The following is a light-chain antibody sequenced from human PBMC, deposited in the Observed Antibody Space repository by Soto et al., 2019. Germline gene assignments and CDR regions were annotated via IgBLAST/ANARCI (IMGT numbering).Light chain of an antibody. CDR3: SSYTSSSTLDV. V-gene: IGLV2-14*01. CDR2: DVS. J-gene: IGLJ1*01. Sequence: SALTQPASVSGSPGQSITISCTGTSSDVGGYNYVSWYQQHPGKAPKLMIYDVSNRPSGVSNRFSGSKSGNTASLTISGLQAEDEADYYCSSYTSSSTLDVFGTGTKVTV. CDR1: SSDVGGYNY.